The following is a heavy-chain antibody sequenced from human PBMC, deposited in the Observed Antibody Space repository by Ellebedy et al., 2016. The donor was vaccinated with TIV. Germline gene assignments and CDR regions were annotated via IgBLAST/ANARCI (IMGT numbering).Heavy chain of an antibody. J-gene: IGHJ4*02. CDR2: ISRNSTYI. D-gene: IGHD5-24*01. CDR1: GFTFSDHY. CDR3: SRDATLEMNHFYY. Sequence: GESLKISCAASGFTFSDHYMNWVRQAPGKGLEWVSSISRNSTYIYYADSVKGRFTISIDNAKNSLYLQMNSLGGDDTAVYYCSRDATLEMNHFYYWGQGTLVTVSS. V-gene: IGHV3-69-1*01.